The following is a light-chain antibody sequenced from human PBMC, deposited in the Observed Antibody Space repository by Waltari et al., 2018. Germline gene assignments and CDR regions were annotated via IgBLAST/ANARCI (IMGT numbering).Light chain of an antibody. J-gene: IGLJ1*01. V-gene: IGLV2-14*01. CDR3: GSFTSSSTLV. Sequence: QSALTQPASVSGSPGQSITISCTGASSDVGGYKYVPWYQHHPGQAPKLMIYEVSHRPSGVSNRFSGSKSGNTASLTISGLQAEDEADYYCGSFTSSSTLVFGTGTKVTVL. CDR2: EVS. CDR1: SSDVGGYKY.